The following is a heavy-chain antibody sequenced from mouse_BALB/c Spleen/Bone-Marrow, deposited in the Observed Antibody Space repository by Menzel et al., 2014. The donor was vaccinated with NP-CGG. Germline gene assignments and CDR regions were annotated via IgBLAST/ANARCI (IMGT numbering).Heavy chain of an antibody. V-gene: IGHV7-3*02. Sequence: EVNLEESGGGLVQPGGSLRLSCATSGFTFTDYYMSWVRQPPGKALEWLGFIRNKANGYTTEYSASVKGRFTISRDNSQSILYLQMNTLRAEDSATYYCARDDYYAMDYWGQGTSVTVSS. CDR1: GFTFTDYY. J-gene: IGHJ4*01. CDR2: IRNKANGYTT. CDR3: ARDDYYAMDY.